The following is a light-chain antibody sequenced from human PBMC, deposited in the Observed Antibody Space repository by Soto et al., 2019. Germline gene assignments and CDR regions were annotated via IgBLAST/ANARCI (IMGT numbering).Light chain of an antibody. CDR3: YSYAGENLYV. CDR1: SSDVGSYNL. CDR2: EGT. J-gene: IGLJ1*01. V-gene: IGLV2-23*01. Sequence: QSALTQPASVSASPGQSITIPCTGTSSDVGSYNLVSWFQQHPGKVPKLLIYEGTKRPSGLSDRFSGSKSGTTASLTVSGLQAEDEAHYYCYSYAGENLYVFGTGTKVTVL.